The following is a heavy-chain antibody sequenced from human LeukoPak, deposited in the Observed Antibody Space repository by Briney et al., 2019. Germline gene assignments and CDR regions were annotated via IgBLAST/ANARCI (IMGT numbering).Heavy chain of an antibody. CDR1: GGSFSGYY. J-gene: IGHJ6*02. V-gene: IGHV4-34*01. CDR3: ARARRVVVGTYYYYYGMDV. D-gene: IGHD2-15*01. Sequence: PSGTLSLSCAVSGGSFSGYYWSWIRQPPGKGLEWIWDINHSRSTNYNPSLKSRVTISVATSKNQFSLKLSPVTAADTAVHYCARARRVVVGTYYYYYGMDVWGQGTTVTVSS. CDR2: INHSRST.